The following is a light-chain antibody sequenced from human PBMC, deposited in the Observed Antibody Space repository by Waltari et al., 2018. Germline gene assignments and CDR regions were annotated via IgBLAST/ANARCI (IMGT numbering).Light chain of an antibody. CDR3: HQYFAPPYT. V-gene: IGKV4-1*01. CDR1: HSLLYYSNNKNY. J-gene: IGKJ2*01. CDR2: WAP. Sequence: DIVMTQSPDSLTVSLGERATINCKSSHSLLYYSNNKNYISWYQQKPGQAPKLVIYWAPTRDSGVPDRFSGSGSETDFTLTISSLQAEDVAVYHCHQYFAPPYTFGRGTKLEIK.